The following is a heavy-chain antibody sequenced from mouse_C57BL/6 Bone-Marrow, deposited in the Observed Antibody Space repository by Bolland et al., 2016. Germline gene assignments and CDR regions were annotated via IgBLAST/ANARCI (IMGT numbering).Heavy chain of an antibody. CDR3: ARRWVDY. D-gene: IGHD1-1*02. V-gene: IGHV1-55*01. Sequence: IYPGSGSTNYNEKFKSKATLTVDTSSSTAYMQLSSLTSEDSAVYYCARRWVDYWGQGTLV. CDR2: IYPGSGST. J-gene: IGHJ3*01.